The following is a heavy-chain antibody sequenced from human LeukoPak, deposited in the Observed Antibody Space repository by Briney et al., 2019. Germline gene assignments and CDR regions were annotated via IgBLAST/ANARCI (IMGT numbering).Heavy chain of an antibody. CDR1: GFTFRIYA. CDR3: ARGPTSGYGWDYFDY. CDR2: ISSSSTYI. J-gene: IGHJ4*02. V-gene: IGHV3-21*01. D-gene: IGHD5-12*01. Sequence: GGSLRLSCAASGFTFRIYAMNWVRQPPGKGLEWVSSISSSSTYIYYADSLKGRFTISRDNAKNSLFLQMNSLRAEDTAVYYCARGPTSGYGWDYFDYWGQGTLVTVSS.